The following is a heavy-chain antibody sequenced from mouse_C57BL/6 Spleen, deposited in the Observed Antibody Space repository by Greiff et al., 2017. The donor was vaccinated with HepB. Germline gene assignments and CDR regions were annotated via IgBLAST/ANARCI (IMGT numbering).Heavy chain of an antibody. V-gene: IGHV5-16*01. CDR1: GFTFSDYY. J-gene: IGHJ2*01. CDR2: INYDGSST. Sequence: EVKLMESEGGLVQPGSSMKLSCTASGFTFSDYYMAWVRQVPEKGLEWVANINYDGSSTYYLDSLKSRFIISRDNAKNILYLQMSSLKSEDTATYYCARGRLAAYYFDYWGQGTTLTVSS. D-gene: IGHD3-2*02. CDR3: ARGRLAAYYFDY.